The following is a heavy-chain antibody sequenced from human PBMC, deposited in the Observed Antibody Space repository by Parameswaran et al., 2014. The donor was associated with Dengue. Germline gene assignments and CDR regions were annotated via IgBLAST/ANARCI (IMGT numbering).Heavy chain of an antibody. J-gene: IGHJ4*02. D-gene: IGHD1-20*01. Sequence: GESLKISCAASGFNVNTNYVSWVRQAPGKGLEWVSVIYSGGSTSYADSVKGRFTISRDISKNTVYLQMNSLRDGDTAVYYCARLTGTLYFEYWGQGTLVTVSS. CDR3: ARLTGTLYFEY. CDR2: IYSGGST. V-gene: IGHV3-66*02. CDR1: GFNVNTNY.